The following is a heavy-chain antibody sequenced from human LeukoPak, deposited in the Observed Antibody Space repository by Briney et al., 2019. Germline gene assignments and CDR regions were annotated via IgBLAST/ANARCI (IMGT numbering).Heavy chain of an antibody. D-gene: IGHD3-10*01. CDR3: ARDYYGPGY. CDR1: GFTFSTYE. V-gene: IGHV3-48*03. CDR2: ISSGGSTM. J-gene: IGHJ4*02. Sequence: GGSLRLSCAASGFTFSTYEMNWVRQAPGKGLEWVSFISSGGSTMYYADSVKGRFTISRDNAKNTLYLQMNSLRTEDTAVYYCARDYYGPGYWGQGTLVTVSS.